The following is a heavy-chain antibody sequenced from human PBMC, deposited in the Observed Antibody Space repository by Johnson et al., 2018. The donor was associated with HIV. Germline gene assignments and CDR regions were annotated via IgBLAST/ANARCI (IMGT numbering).Heavy chain of an antibody. CDR1: GFTFSSYW. J-gene: IGHJ3*02. CDR3: AKEGSRGTVTQAPDAFDI. Sequence: VESGGGLVQPGGSLRLSCAASGFTFSSYWMHWVRQAPGKGLVWVSRINSDGSNTKYADSVKGRFTISRVNSKNMLYLQMNSLRVEDTAVYYCAKEGSRGTVTQAPDAFDIWGQGTVVTVSS. D-gene: IGHD4-17*01. V-gene: IGHV3-74*03. CDR2: INSDGSNT.